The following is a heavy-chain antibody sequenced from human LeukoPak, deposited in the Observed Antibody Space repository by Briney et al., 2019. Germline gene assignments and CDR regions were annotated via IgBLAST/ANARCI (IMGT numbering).Heavy chain of an antibody. D-gene: IGHD6-19*01. CDR3: ARAAAVAGTLRSYYYFDY. CDR2: MSFDVNNK. Sequence: GGSLRLSCVTSGFTFSSYAFHWVRQAPGKGLEWVATMSFDVNNKYYADSVKGRFTISRDNSKNTLYLQMNSLRAEDTAVYYCARAAAVAGTLRSYYYFDYWGQGTLVTVSS. J-gene: IGHJ4*02. V-gene: IGHV3-30*04. CDR1: GFTFSSYA.